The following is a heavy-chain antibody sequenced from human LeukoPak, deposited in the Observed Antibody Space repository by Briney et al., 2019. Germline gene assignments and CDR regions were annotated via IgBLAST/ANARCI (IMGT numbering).Heavy chain of an antibody. V-gene: IGHV3-23*01. J-gene: IGHJ4*02. Sequence: PGGSLRLSCAASGFTFKSYAMTWVRQAPGKGLEWVSAISGSGGTTYYADSVRGRFTISRDNSKSTLSLQMNSLRAEDTAVYYCAKGLINDWSALEYWGQGTLVTVSS. D-gene: IGHD3-9*01. CDR2: ISGSGGTT. CDR1: GFTFKSYA. CDR3: AKGLINDWSALEY.